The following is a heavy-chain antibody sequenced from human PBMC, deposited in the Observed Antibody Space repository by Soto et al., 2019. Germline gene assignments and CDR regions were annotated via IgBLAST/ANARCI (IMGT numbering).Heavy chain of an antibody. CDR3: AADSTAWQQMVPSDY. Sequence: GASVKVSCKAAGFTFTSSAFQWVRQARGQRLEWIGWIAVGRGYTNSAQRFQYRATLTRDMSTATTYMELSRLTSEDTAIYFCAADSTAWQQMVPSDYWGQGTLVTVSS. J-gene: IGHJ4*02. V-gene: IGHV1-58*01. D-gene: IGHD2-8*01. CDR2: IAVGRGYT. CDR1: GFTFTSSA.